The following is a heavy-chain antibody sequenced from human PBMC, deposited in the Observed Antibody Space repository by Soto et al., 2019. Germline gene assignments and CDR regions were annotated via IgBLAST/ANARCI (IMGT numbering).Heavy chain of an antibody. CDR3: ASRGIATPYDLDY. D-gene: IGHD6-6*01. J-gene: IGHJ4*02. CDR2: ISSSSAT. Sequence: GGSLRLSCAASGFTFSRYSMVWVRQAPGKGLEWISYISSSSATQYADSVKGRFTISRDNAKSSLFLQMDSLRAEDMAVYHCASRGIATPYDLDYWGQGTLVTVSS. CDR1: GFTFSRYS. V-gene: IGHV3-48*01.